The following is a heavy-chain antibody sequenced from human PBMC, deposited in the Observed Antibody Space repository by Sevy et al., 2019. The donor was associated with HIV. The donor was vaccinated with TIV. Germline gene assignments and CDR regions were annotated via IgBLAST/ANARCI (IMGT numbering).Heavy chain of an antibody. Sequence: SETLSLTCAVSGAAVSGYFWSWVRQPPGKGLEWLGYIYDGGTTNYNPSLDSRLTISVDTSKNKFSLKLSSVTAADTAVYYCARGLQLWLGHFDYWGQGTLVTVSS. CDR1: GAAVSGYF. CDR2: IYDGGTT. D-gene: IGHD5-18*01. CDR3: ARGLQLWLGHFDY. V-gene: IGHV4-59*02. J-gene: IGHJ4*02.